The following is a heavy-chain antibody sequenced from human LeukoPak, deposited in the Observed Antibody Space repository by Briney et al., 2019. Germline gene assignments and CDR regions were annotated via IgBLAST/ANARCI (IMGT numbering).Heavy chain of an antibody. Sequence: GGSLRLSCAASGFTFSSYAMSWVRQAPGKGLEWVSAIRGSGGSTYYADSVKGRFTISRDNSKNTLYLQMNSLRAEDTAVYYCAKGDYYDSSGSSYNYYYGMDVWGQGTTVTVSS. J-gene: IGHJ6*02. D-gene: IGHD3-22*01. CDR1: GFTFSSYA. CDR3: AKGDYYDSSGSSYNYYYGMDV. V-gene: IGHV3-23*01. CDR2: IRGSGGST.